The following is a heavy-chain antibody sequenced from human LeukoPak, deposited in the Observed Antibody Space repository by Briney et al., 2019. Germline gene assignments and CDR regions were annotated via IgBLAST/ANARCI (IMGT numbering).Heavy chain of an antibody. J-gene: IGHJ5*02. CDR1: GGSISSGSYY. Sequence: PSPTLSLTCTVSGGSISSGSYYWSWIRQPAGKGLEWIGRTYTSGSTNYNPSLKSRVTISVDTSKNQFSLKLSSVTAADTAVYYCARDGLGGWFDPWGQGTLVTVSS. CDR3: ARDGLGGWFDP. V-gene: IGHV4-61*02. D-gene: IGHD2-15*01. CDR2: TYTSGST.